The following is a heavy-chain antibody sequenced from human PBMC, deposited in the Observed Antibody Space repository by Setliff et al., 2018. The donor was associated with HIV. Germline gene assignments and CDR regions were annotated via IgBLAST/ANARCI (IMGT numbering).Heavy chain of an antibody. CDR3: ARGTTPLGWFDP. V-gene: IGHV1-2*02. Sequence: ASVKVSCKASGYTFTGYYMHWVRQAPGQGLEWMGWINPNSGGTTYAQKFQGRVTMTRDTSTSTAYMELRSLRSDDTAVYYCARGTTPLGWFDPWGQGTLVTVSS. CDR1: GYTFTGYY. D-gene: IGHD2-2*01. CDR2: INPNSGGT. J-gene: IGHJ5*02.